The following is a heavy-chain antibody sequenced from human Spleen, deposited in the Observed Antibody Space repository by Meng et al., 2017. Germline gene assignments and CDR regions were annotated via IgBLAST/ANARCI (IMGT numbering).Heavy chain of an antibody. Sequence: GGSLRLSCTASGFRFSRYAMTWVRQAPGKGLEWVPGISDSGGSTFYAGSVKGRFSISRDNSNNTLFLQMNSLRAEDTAVYYCAKDRGSGALGYMSPDFDYWGQGSLVTVSS. CDR2: ISDSGGST. V-gene: IGHV3-23*01. CDR1: GFRFSRYA. CDR3: AKDRGSGALGYMSPDFDY. J-gene: IGHJ4*02. D-gene: IGHD3-16*01.